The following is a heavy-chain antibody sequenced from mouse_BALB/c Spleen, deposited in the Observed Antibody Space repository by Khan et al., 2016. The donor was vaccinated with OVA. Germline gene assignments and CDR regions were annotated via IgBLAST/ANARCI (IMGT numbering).Heavy chain of an antibody. CDR1: GYSITSDYA. Sequence: VQLKESGPGLLKPSQSLSLTCTVTGYSITSDYAWNWIRQFPGNQLEWMAYISYSGSTTYSPSLRSRISITRDTSKNQFFLQLNSVTTEDTATYYCASGGLLFRYPDYFDYWGQGTTLTVSS. J-gene: IGHJ2*01. D-gene: IGHD1-1*01. CDR3: ASGGLLFRYPDYFDY. V-gene: IGHV3-2*02. CDR2: ISYSGST.